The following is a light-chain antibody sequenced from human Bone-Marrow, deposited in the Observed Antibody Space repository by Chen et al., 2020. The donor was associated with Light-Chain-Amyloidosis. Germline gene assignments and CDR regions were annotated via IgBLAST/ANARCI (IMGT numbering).Light chain of an antibody. Sequence: SYVLTQPSSVSVAPGQTATIACGGNNIGSTSVHWYQQTPGQAPLLVVYDDSDRPSGIPERLSSSNSGSPATQSIGGGEAGDEADYFCQVWDRSSGRPVFGGGTKLTVL. CDR1: NIGSTS. CDR3: QVWDRSSGRPV. CDR2: DDS. V-gene: IGLV3-21*02. J-gene: IGLJ3*02.